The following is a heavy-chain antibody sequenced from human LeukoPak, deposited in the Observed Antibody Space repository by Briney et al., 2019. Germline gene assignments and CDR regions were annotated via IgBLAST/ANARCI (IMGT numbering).Heavy chain of an antibody. D-gene: IGHD3-9*01. J-gene: IGHJ4*02. CDR1: GFTFSDYY. CDR3: ATDYYDILTGYQTTAGFDY. V-gene: IGHV3-11*01. Sequence: AGSLRLSCAASGFTFSDYYRSWIRQAPGKGLEWVSYISSSGSTTYYADSVKGRFTISRANAKNSLYLQLNSRRAAATAVYSCATDYYDILTGYQTTAGFDYWGQGTLVTVSS. CDR2: ISSSGSTT.